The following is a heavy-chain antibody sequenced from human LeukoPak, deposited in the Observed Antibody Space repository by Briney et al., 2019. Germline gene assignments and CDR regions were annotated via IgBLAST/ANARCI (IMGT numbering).Heavy chain of an antibody. CDR1: GGSFSGYY. CDR3: ARRIQLWYRLDAFDI. J-gene: IGHJ3*02. Sequence: PSETLSLTCAVYGGSFSGYYWSWIRQPPGKGLEWIGEINHSGSTNYNPSLKSRVTISVDTSKNQFSLKLSSVTAADTAVYYCARRIQLWYRLDAFDIWGQGTMVTVSS. D-gene: IGHD5-18*01. CDR2: INHSGST. V-gene: IGHV4-34*01.